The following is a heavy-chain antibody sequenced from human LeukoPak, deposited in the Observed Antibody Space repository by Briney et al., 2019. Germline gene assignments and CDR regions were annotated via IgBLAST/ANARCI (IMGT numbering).Heavy chain of an antibody. CDR2: INSDGSST. CDR3: AKVSGSYYFDY. D-gene: IGHD3-10*01. V-gene: IGHV3-74*01. CDR1: GFTFSSYW. Sequence: GGSLRLSCAASGFTFSSYWMHWVRQAPGKGLVWVSRINSDGSSTIYADSVKGRFTISRDNAKNTLYLQMNSLRAEDTAVYYCAKVSGSYYFDYWGQGTLVTVSS. J-gene: IGHJ4*02.